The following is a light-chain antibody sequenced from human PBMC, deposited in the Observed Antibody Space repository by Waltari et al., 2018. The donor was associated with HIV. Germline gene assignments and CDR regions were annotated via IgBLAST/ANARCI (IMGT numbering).Light chain of an antibody. Sequence: QSALTQPPSASGSPGQSVTISCTGTSSDVGAYHYVSWFQQPPGKAPKLMIYDVTKRPSGVPDRFSGSKSGNTASLTVSGLQAEDEADYYCASHAGSKDVFGGGTRLTVL. CDR2: DVT. J-gene: IGLJ2*01. V-gene: IGLV2-8*01. CDR3: ASHAGSKDV. CDR1: SSDVGAYHY.